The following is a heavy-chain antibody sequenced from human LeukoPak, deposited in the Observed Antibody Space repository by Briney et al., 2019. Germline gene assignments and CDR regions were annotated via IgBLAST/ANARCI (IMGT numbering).Heavy chain of an antibody. CDR2: ISYDGSKR. CDR1: GFSFRSYA. V-gene: IGHV3-30-3*01. CDR3: AREGTDGDNAERPDY. D-gene: IGHD5-24*01. J-gene: IGHJ4*02. Sequence: GGSLRLSCAASGFSFRSYALHWVRQAPGKGLEWVAVISYDGSKRSYGDSVKGRFTISRDSSENTVSLQMNSLRSEDTAVYFCAREGTDGDNAERPDYWGQGTLVTVSS.